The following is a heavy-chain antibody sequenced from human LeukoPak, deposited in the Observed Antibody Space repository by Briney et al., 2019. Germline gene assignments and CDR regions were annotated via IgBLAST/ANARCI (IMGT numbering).Heavy chain of an antibody. Sequence: ASVKVSCKASGYTFTGYYMHWVRQAPGQGLEWMGWINPNSGGTNYAQKFQGRVTMTRDTSISTAYMELSRLRSDDTAVYYCARGSGSYYDVNWFDPWGQGALVTVSS. CDR1: GYTFTGYY. D-gene: IGHD1-26*01. V-gene: IGHV1-2*02. J-gene: IGHJ5*02. CDR3: ARGSGSYYDVNWFDP. CDR2: INPNSGGT.